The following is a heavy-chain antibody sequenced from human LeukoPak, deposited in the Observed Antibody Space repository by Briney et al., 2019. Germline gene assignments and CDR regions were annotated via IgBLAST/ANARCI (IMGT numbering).Heavy chain of an antibody. V-gene: IGHV4-59*01. D-gene: IGHD5-24*01. CDR2: IYYSGRT. J-gene: IGHJ3*02. Sequence: SETLSLTCTVSGDSINSYYWNWIRQPPGKGLEWIGYIYYSGRTDYNPPLKSRVTISVDTSKHQFSMKLKSVTAADTAVYFCARGRWLPNAFDIWGQGTMVTVFS. CDR3: ARGRWLPNAFDI. CDR1: GDSINSYY.